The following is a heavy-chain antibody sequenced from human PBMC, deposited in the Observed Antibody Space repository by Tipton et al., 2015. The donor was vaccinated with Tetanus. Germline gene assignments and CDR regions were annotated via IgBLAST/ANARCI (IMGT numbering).Heavy chain of an antibody. V-gene: IGHV4-31*03. Sequence: TLSLTCTVSGDSITTGGSYWSWIRQHPGKGLEWIGYILYTGSTYHNPSLKSRLTISVDTSKNQFSLNLTSVTAADTAVYYCARGSRLWFDNWGQGTLVTVSS. CDR2: ILYTGST. CDR1: GDSITTGGSY. J-gene: IGHJ4*02. CDR3: ARGSRLWFDN.